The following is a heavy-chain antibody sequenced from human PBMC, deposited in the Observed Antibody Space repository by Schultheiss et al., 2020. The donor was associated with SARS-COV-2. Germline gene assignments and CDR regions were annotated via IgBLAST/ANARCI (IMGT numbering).Heavy chain of an antibody. Sequence: SETLSLTCAVSGYSISSGSYWGWIRQTPGKGLEWIGSIYHSGSTNYNPSLKSRVTISGDTSKIQVSLKLNSVTAADTALYYCARQLAYPPTRFDPWGQGTLVTVSS. J-gene: IGHJ5*02. CDR3: ARQLAYPPTRFDP. D-gene: IGHD3-16*01. CDR1: GYSISSGSY. V-gene: IGHV4-38-2*01. CDR2: IYHSGST.